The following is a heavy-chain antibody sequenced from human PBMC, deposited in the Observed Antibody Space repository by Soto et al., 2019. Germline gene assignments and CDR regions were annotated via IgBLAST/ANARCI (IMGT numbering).Heavy chain of an antibody. V-gene: IGHV3-33*01. CDR1: GFTFSSYV. D-gene: IGHD6-25*01. J-gene: IGHJ6*02. Sequence: GVPLRLSCAASGFTFSSYVMHWVRQATGKGLESVAVIWYDGSNKYYEDSVKGRCTISRDKSKNTLYLQMKSMIAEDTDVYYCARDRDSSAPSGYYYYGMDVWGQGTTVTVYS. CDR2: IWYDGSNK. CDR3: ARDRDSSAPSGYYYYGMDV.